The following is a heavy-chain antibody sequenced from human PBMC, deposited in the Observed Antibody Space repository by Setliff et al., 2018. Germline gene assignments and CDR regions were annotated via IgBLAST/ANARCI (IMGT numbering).Heavy chain of an antibody. CDR3: ARMTGFQYIDV. D-gene: IGHD3-3*01. CDR1: GDSISSRTYY. V-gene: IGHV4-61*09. Sequence: SETLSLTCTVSGDSISSRTYYWSWIRQPAGKGLEWIGHIYTSWSTISNPSLKSRVTISLDTSKNQFSLTLTSVTAADTAVYYCARMTGFQYIDVWGKGTTVTVSS. CDR2: IYTSWST. J-gene: IGHJ6*03.